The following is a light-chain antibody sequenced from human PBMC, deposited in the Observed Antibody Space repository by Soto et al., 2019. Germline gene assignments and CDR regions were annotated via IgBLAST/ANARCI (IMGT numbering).Light chain of an antibody. CDR3: QQYNNWIT. CDR1: QSVSSN. V-gene: IGKV3-15*01. Sequence: EIVMTHSPATLSVSPGERATLSCRASQSVSSNLAWYQEKRGQAPRLLIYGASTRATGIPARFSGSGSGTEFTLTIRSLQSEDFAVYYCQQYNNWITFGQGTRLEIK. J-gene: IGKJ5*01. CDR2: GAS.